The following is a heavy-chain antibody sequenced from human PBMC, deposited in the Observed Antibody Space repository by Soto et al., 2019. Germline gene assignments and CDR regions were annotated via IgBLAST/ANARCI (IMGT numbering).Heavy chain of an antibody. CDR1: GFTFSSYW. V-gene: IGHV3-7*01. CDR2: IKQDGSEK. CDR3: ARAPFNIAAAVNDY. J-gene: IGHJ4*02. D-gene: IGHD6-13*01. Sequence: PGGSLRLSCAASGFTFSSYWMSWVRQAPGKGLEWVANIKQDGSEKYYVDSVKGRFTISRDNAKNSLYLQMNSLRAEDTAVYYCARAPFNIAAAVNDYWGQGTLVTVSS.